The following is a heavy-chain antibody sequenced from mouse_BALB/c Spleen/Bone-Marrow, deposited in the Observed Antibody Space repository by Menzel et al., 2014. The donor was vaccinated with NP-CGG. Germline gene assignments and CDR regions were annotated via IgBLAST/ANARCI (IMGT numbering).Heavy chain of an antibody. Sequence: EVQVVESGGGLVKPGGSLKLSCAASGFAFSNYDMSWVRQTPEKRLEWVAYISRGGGSTYYLDTLKGRFTISRDNAKNSLYLQMSSLKSEDTVLYYCARHRGDWGREFAYWGQGTLVTVSA. CDR3: ARHRGDWGREFAY. D-gene: IGHD4-1*01. CDR2: ISRGGGST. CDR1: GFAFSNYD. V-gene: IGHV5-12-1*01. J-gene: IGHJ3*01.